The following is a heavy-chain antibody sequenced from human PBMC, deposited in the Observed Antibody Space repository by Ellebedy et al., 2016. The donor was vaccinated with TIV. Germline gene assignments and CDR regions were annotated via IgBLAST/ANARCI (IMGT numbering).Heavy chain of an antibody. CDR3: AGAAGPHFYYCMDV. J-gene: IGHJ6*02. Sequence: GGSLRLXCGASGFTFSSYWMHWVRQAPGKGLVWVSRINSDGSSTNYADSVEGRFTISRDNAKNTLYLQMNSVRAEDTAVYYCAGAAGPHFYYCMDVWGQGTTVTVSS. CDR1: GFTFSSYW. D-gene: IGHD3-10*01. CDR2: INSDGSST. V-gene: IGHV3-74*01.